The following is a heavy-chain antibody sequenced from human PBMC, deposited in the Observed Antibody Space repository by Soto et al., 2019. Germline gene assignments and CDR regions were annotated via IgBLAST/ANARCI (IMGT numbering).Heavy chain of an antibody. CDR1: GYTFTSYD. Sequence: QVQLVQSGAEGKKPGASVKVSCKASGYTFTSYDINWVRQATGQGLEWMGWMNPNSGNTGYAQKFQGRVTMTRNTSISTAYMGLGSLRSEDTAVYYCAGGGDSRPYDVRYCGMDVWGQGTTVTVSS. CDR3: AGGGDSRPYDVRYCGMDV. D-gene: IGHD5-12*01. J-gene: IGHJ6*02. CDR2: MNPNSGNT. V-gene: IGHV1-8*02.